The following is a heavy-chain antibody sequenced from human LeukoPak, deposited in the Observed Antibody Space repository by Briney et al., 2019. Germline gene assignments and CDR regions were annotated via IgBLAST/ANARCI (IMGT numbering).Heavy chain of an antibody. V-gene: IGHV1-69*05. CDR2: IIPIFGTA. CDR3: ARVAHPGPPYYYYMDV. D-gene: IGHD1-14*01. J-gene: IGHJ6*03. CDR1: GGTFSSYA. Sequence: SVKVSCKASGGTFSSYAISWVRQAPGQGLEWMGGIIPIFGTANYAQKFQGRVTITTDESTSTAYMELSSLRSEDTAVYYCARVAHPGPPYYYYMDVWGKGTTVTVSS.